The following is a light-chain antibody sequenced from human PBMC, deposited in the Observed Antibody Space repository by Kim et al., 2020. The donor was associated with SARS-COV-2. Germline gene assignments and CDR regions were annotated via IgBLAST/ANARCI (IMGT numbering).Light chain of an antibody. Sequence: LSPGERATVSCRASQSVSSYLAWYQQKRGQAPRLLIYGAFSRAAGIPDRFSGSGSGTDFTLTISRLEPEDFAVYFCQQYDTSPRTFGQGTKVDIK. J-gene: IGKJ1*01. CDR1: QSVSSY. CDR2: GAF. V-gene: IGKV3-20*01. CDR3: QQYDTSPRT.